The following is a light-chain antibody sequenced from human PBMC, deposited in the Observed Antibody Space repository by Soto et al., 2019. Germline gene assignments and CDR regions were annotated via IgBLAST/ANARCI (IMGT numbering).Light chain of an antibody. V-gene: IGKV1-39*01. J-gene: IGKJ1*01. CDR1: QSISSY. CDR3: QQSYTTPRT. CDR2: GAS. Sequence: DIQMTQSPSSLSASVGDRVTISCRASQSISSYLNWYQQKPGKAPKLLIYGASSLESGVPSRFSGSESGTDFTLTISSLQLEDFATYYCQQSYTTPRTFGQGTKVEFK.